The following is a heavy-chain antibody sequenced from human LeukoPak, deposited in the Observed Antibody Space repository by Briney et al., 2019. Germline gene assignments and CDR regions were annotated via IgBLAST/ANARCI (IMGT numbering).Heavy chain of an antibody. CDR1: GYTFTSYY. D-gene: IGHD3-3*01. CDR3: AREQEWLSLDY. Sequence: ASVKVSCKASGYTFTSYYMHWVRQAPGQGLEWMGIINPSGGSTSYAQKFQGRVTMTRDMSTSTVYMELSSLRSEDTAVDYCAREQEWLSLDYWGQGTLVTVSS. CDR2: INPSGGST. J-gene: IGHJ4*02. V-gene: IGHV1-46*01.